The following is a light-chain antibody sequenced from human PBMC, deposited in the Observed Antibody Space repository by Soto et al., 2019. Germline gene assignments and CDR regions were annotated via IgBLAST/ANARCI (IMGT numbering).Light chain of an antibody. CDR2: KDS. V-gene: IGLV3-16*01. CDR1: ALPKKY. J-gene: IGLJ2*01. CDR3: ISADSSGTNVV. Sequence: SYELTQPPSVSVSLGQMARITCSGEALPKKYAYWYQQKPGQFPVLAIYKDSERPSGIPERFSGSSSGTIVTLTISGVQAEDEAEYYFISADSSGTNVVFGGGTKLTV.